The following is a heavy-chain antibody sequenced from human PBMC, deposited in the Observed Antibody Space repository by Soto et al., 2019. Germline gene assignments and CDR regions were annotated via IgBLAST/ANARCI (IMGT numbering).Heavy chain of an antibody. V-gene: IGHV4-34*01. CDR1: GGSFSGYY. CDR2: INHSGST. Sequence: QVQLQQWGAGLLKPSETLSLTCAVYGGSFSGYYWSWIRQPPGKGLEWIGEINHSGSTNYNPSLKSRVTISVDTSKNQFSLKLSSVTAADTAVYYCASQEPYYYGSGSSTHLLYYYYMDVWGKGTTVTVSS. D-gene: IGHD3-10*01. J-gene: IGHJ6*03. CDR3: ASQEPYYYGSGSSTHLLYYYYMDV.